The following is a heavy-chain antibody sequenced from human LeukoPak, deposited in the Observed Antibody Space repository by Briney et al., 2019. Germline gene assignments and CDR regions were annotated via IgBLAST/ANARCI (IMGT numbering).Heavy chain of an antibody. Sequence: GASVKVSCKASGYTFTSYDINWVRQAPGQGLEWMGWINPNSGGTNYAQKFQGRVTMTRDTSISTAYMELSRLRSDDTAVYYCVVIQQDYWGQGTLVTVSS. D-gene: IGHD3-22*01. CDR1: GYTFTSYD. CDR2: INPNSGGT. J-gene: IGHJ4*02. CDR3: VVIQQDY. V-gene: IGHV1-2*02.